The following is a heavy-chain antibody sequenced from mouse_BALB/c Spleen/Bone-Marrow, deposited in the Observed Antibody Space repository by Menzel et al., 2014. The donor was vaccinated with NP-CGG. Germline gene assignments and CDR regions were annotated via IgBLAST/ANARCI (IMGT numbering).Heavy chain of an antibody. Sequence: LQQSGSELVMPGASVKLSCKASGYTFTSYWMHWVKQRPGQGLEWIGNIYPGSGSTNYDEKFKSKATLTVDTSSSTAYMQLSSLTSEDSAVYYCTNHYFDYWGQGTTLTVSS. CDR3: TNHYFDY. CDR2: IYPGSGST. J-gene: IGHJ2*01. CDR1: GYTFTSYW. V-gene: IGHV1S22*01.